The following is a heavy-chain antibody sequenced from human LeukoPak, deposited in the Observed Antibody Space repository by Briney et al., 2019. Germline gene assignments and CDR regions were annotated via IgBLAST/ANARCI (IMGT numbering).Heavy chain of an antibody. V-gene: IGHV4-34*01. CDR1: GGSFSGYY. Sequence: PSETLSLTCAVYGGSFSGYYWSWIRQAPGKGLEWIGEINHSGSANYNPSLKSRVTISVDTSKNQFSLKLSSVTAADTAVYYCARQDYGYYFDYWGQGTLVTVSS. D-gene: IGHD4-17*01. CDR2: INHSGSA. CDR3: ARQDYGYYFDY. J-gene: IGHJ4*02.